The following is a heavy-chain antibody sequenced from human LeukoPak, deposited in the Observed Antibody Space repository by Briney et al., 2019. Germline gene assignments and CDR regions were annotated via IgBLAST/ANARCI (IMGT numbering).Heavy chain of an antibody. V-gene: IGHV3-74*01. Sequence: GGSLRLSCAASGFTFSNYWMHWVRQAPGKGLVWVSRITFDGDTTSYADSVKGRFTVSRDNAKNTLYLQMNSLRAEDSALYYCARHIGSGLWDYWGQGTLVTVSS. CDR1: GFTFSNYW. CDR2: ITFDGDTT. D-gene: IGHD1-26*01. J-gene: IGHJ4*02. CDR3: ARHIGSGLWDY.